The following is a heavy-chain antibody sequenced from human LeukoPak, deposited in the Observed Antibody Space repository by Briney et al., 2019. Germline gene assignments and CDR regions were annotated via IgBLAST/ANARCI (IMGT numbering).Heavy chain of an antibody. J-gene: IGHJ4*02. CDR1: GYSFTSYW. V-gene: IGHV5-51*01. Sequence: GESLKISCKGSGYSFTSYWIGWVRQMPGKGLGWMGIIYPGNSDTRYSPSFQGQVTIPADKSISTAYLQWSSLKASDTAMYYCARGSGSDGYKTGYFDYWGQGTLVTVSS. CDR2: IYPGNSDT. D-gene: IGHD5-24*01. CDR3: ARGSGSDGYKTGYFDY.